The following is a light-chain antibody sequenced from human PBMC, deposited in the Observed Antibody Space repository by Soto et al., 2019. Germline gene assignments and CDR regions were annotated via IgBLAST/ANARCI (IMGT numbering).Light chain of an antibody. CDR3: QQRSNWPWT. V-gene: IGKV3-11*01. J-gene: IGKJ1*01. CDR2: DAS. CDR1: PSVSSS. Sequence: EIVLTQSPATLSLSPGERATLSCRASPSVSSSLAWYQHKAGQAPRLLIYDASNRATGIPARFSGSGSGTDFTLTISSLETEDFAVYYFQQRSNWPWTFGQGTKVEIK.